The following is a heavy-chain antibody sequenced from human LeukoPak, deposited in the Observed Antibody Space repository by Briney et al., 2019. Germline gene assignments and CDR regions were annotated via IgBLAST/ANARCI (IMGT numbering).Heavy chain of an antibody. CDR3: AREQSGTSVPDY. J-gene: IGHJ4*02. Sequence: ASVKVSCKASGGTFSSYAISWVRQAPGQGLEWMGRIIPIFGTANYAQKFQGRVTITTDESTSTAYMELSSLRSEDTAVYYCAREQSGTSVPDYWGQGTLVTVSS. D-gene: IGHD1-1*01. V-gene: IGHV1-69*05. CDR1: GGTFSSYA. CDR2: IIPIFGTA.